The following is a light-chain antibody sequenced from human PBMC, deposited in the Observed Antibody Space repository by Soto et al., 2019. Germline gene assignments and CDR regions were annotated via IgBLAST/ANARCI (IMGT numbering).Light chain of an antibody. CDR3: QQSKTFPLT. V-gene: IGKV1-12*01. CDR1: QDINSW. CDR2: IAS. J-gene: IGKJ4*01. Sequence: DIQMTQSPSSVSASVGDRVTITCRASQDINSWLTWYQQKPGKAPKVLIYIASRLQSGVPSRFSGRGSGTDFSLIISNLQPEDFATYFCQQSKTFPLTFGGGTKVDIK.